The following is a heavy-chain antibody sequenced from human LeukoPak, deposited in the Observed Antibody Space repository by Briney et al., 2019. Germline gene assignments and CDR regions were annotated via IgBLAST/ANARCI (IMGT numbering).Heavy chain of an antibody. CDR2: IYTSGST. D-gene: IGHD2-21*01. CDR1: GGSISSYY. Sequence: SETLSLTCAVSGGSISSYYWSWIRQPAGKGLEWIGRIYTSGSTNYNPSLKSRVTMSVDTSKNQFSLKLSSVTAVDTAVYYCAIAYCGGDCHSPYYYYMDVWGKGTTVTVSS. CDR3: AIAYCGGDCHSPYYYYMDV. V-gene: IGHV4-4*07. J-gene: IGHJ6*03.